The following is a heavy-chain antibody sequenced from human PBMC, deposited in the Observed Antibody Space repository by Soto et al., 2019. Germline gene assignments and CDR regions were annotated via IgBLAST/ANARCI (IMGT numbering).Heavy chain of an antibody. CDR1: GFKFSDSW. V-gene: IGHV3-74*01. CDR3: VRDIRSVDF. D-gene: IGHD3-3*01. Sequence: EMQLVESGGGLVQPGGSLRLSCAASGFKFSDSWMHWVRKAPGKGLVWVSRIHPDGSRTHYPDSVKGRFTIARDNVKNTVFLQLSSLRAENTAIYYCVRDIRSVDFWGQGTLVTVSS. CDR2: IHPDGSRT. J-gene: IGHJ4*02.